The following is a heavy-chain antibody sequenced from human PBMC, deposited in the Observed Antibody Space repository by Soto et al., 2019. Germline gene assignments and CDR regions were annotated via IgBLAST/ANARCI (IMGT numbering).Heavy chain of an antibody. V-gene: IGHV1-69*02. CDR2: IITILGIA. D-gene: IGHD2-15*01. CDR3: ARVLARLNGCSGGSCYFDY. CDR1: VGTFSSYT. J-gene: IGHJ4*02. Sequence: QVQLVQSGAEVQKPGSSVKVSCKASVGTFSSYTISWVRQAPGQGLEWMGRIITILGIANYAQQFQGRVTITADKAERTAYVDRSSLRSEVTAVYYCARVLARLNGCSGGSCYFDYWGQGTLVTVSS.